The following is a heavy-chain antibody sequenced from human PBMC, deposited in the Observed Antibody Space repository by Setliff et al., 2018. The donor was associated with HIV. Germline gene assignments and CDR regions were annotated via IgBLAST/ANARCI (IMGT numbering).Heavy chain of an antibody. D-gene: IGHD7-27*01. CDR2: ISSSSSYI. CDR1: GFTFSSYS. V-gene: IGHV3-21*01. Sequence: GGSLRLSCAASGFTFSSYSMNWVRQAPGKGLEWASSISSSSSYIYYADSVKGRFTISRDNAKNSLYLQMNSLRAEDTAVYYCVRDGFVGKGGFDYWGQGTLVTVSS. CDR3: VRDGFVGKGGFDY. J-gene: IGHJ4*02.